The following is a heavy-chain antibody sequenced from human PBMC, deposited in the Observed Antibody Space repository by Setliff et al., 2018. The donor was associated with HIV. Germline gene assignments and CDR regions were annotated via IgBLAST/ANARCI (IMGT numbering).Heavy chain of an antibody. Sequence: ASVKVSCKTSGYTFTNYYMHWMRQAPGQGLEWMGVVNTVGGGASYAQKFQGRLTVTRDPSTSTVYMELSSLRSEDTAVYYCAREGQVVVTAKGFDYWGLGTLVTVSS. CDR2: VNTVGGGA. V-gene: IGHV1-46*01. D-gene: IGHD2-15*01. CDR1: GYTFTNYY. J-gene: IGHJ4*02. CDR3: AREGQVVVTAKGFDY.